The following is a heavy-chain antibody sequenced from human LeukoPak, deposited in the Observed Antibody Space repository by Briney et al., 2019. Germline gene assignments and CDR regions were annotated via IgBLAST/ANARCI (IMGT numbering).Heavy chain of an antibody. Sequence: ASVKVSCKASGYTFTSYDISWVRQAPGQGLEWMGWISAYNGNTNYAQKLQGRVTMTTDTSTSTAYMELRSLRSDDTAVYYCAREGPITMVRGVIVPYFDYWGQGTLVTVSS. D-gene: IGHD3-10*01. CDR2: ISAYNGNT. J-gene: IGHJ4*02. CDR1: GYTFTSYD. CDR3: AREGPITMVRGVIVPYFDY. V-gene: IGHV1-18*01.